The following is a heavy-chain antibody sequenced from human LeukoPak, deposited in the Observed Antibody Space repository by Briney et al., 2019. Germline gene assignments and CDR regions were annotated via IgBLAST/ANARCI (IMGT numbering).Heavy chain of an antibody. CDR1: GFTVSTSY. CDR2: IYNSGRT. CDR3: ARGKVPESSSWYALVS. J-gene: IGHJ4*02. D-gene: IGHD6-13*01. Sequence: GGSLRLSCAASGFTVSTSYTSWVRQAPGKGLQWVSVIYNSGRTYYADAVKDRFSISRDNSKNTVYLQMKGLTAADTAVYWCARGKVPESSSWYALVSWGQGTLVTVSS. V-gene: IGHV3-66*01.